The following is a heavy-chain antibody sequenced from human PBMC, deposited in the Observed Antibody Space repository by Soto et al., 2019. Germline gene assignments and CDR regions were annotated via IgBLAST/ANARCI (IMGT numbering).Heavy chain of an antibody. J-gene: IGHJ3*01. CDR1: GFSLYNYA. Sequence: GGSLRLSCAASGFSLYNYAMDWVRQAPGQGLEWVSYISLSSANIHYADSVRGRFTVSRDNAKNTLYLQMDSLRAEDTAVYYCVKPRAEVSWVDASFDVWDQGTMVTVSS. D-gene: IGHD1-26*01. CDR2: ISLSSANI. V-gene: IGHV3-48*01. CDR3: VKPRAEVSWVDASFDV.